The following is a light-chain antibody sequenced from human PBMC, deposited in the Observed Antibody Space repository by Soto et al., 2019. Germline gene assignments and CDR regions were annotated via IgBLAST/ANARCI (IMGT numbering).Light chain of an antibody. CDR2: GAS. J-gene: IGKJ3*01. V-gene: IGKV3-20*01. CDR3: QQDGSSPFT. Sequence: EIVLTQSPGTLSLSPGERATLSCRASQSVRSSYLSWYQQKPGQAPRLLIYGASSRATGIPDMFSGSGSGTDFTLTISRLEPEDFAVYYCQQDGSSPFTFGPGTKVDIK. CDR1: QSVRSSY.